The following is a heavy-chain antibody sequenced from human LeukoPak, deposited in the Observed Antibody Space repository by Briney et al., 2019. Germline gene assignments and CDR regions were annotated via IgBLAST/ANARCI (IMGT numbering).Heavy chain of an antibody. CDR2: IRYDGSNK. CDR1: GFTFSSYG. J-gene: IGHJ4*02. D-gene: IGHD4-17*01. Sequence: GGSLRLSCAASGFTFSSYGMHWVRQAPGKGLEWVAFIRYDGSNKYYADSVKGRFTISRDNSKNTLYLQMNSLRAEDTAVYYCANYGDYGDGEGYWGQGTLVTVSS. CDR3: ANYGDYGDGEGY. V-gene: IGHV3-30*02.